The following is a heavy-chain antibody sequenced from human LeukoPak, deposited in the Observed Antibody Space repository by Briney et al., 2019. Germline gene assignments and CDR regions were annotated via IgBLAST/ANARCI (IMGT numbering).Heavy chain of an antibody. J-gene: IGHJ6*02. CDR1: GGTFSSYA. Sequence: GSSVKVSCKASGGTFSSYAISWVRQAPGQGLEWMGRIIPILGIANYAQKFQGRVTITADKSTSTAYMELSSLRSEDTAVYYCARVEWEPTYYYYGMGVWGQGTTVTVSS. CDR2: IIPILGIA. CDR3: ARVEWEPTYYYYGMGV. D-gene: IGHD1-26*01. V-gene: IGHV1-69*04.